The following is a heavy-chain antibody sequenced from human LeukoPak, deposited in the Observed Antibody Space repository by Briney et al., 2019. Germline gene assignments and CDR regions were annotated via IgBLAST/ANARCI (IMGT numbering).Heavy chain of an antibody. V-gene: IGHV5-51*01. D-gene: IGHD5-24*01. CDR3: ASRKKGMATAGFDY. Sequence: GESMKISCKGSGYSFTSYWIGWVRQMPGKGMEWMGIIYPGDSDTRYSPSFQGQVTISAEKSIRTAYLQWSSLKASDTALYYCASRKKGMATAGFDYLGQGTLVTVSS. CDR1: GYSFTSYW. J-gene: IGHJ4*02. CDR2: IYPGDSDT.